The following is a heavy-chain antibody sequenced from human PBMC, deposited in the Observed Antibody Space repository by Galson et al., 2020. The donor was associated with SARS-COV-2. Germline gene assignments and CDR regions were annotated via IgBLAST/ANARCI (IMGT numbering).Heavy chain of an antibody. D-gene: IGHD6-6*01. Sequence: GESLKISCAASGFHFSTYAMHWVRQAPGKGLEWVAAISYDGSYKHDVDSLKGRFTISRDNSKNTLYLQMNSLRPEDTAVYYCASSPSIAGSGTRFSFQHWGQGTLVTVSS. V-gene: IGHV3-30*16. J-gene: IGHJ1*01. CDR3: ASSPSIAGSGTRFSFQH. CDR2: ISYDGSYK. CDR1: GFHFSTYA.